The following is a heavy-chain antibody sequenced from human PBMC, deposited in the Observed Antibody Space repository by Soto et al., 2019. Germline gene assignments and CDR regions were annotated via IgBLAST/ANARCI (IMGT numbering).Heavy chain of an antibody. CDR2: VYYSGST. CDR1: GGSISGYY. V-gene: IGHV4-59*01. CDR3: AKYRRTDAEGYRLDF. Sequence: SETLSLTCTLSGGSISGYYWSWIRQPPGKGLEWIGYVYYSGSTKYNPSLESRVTISVDMSNDQFSLMLTSVTAADTAVYYCAKYRRTDAEGYRLDFWGQGTLVTVSS. J-gene: IGHJ4*02. D-gene: IGHD5-12*01.